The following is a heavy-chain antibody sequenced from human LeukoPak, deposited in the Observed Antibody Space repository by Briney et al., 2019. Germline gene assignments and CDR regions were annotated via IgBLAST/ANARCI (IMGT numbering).Heavy chain of an antibody. CDR1: GFTFSSYA. D-gene: IGHD3-10*01. V-gene: IGHV3-64*01. J-gene: IGHJ4*02. CDR3: ARGEAKMYYYGSGTFDY. Sequence: PGGSLRLSCAASGFTFSSYAMHWVRQAPGKGLEYVSAISSNGGSTYYANSVKGRFTISRDNSKNTLYLQMGSLRAEDMAVYYCARGEAKMYYYGSGTFDYWGQGTPVTVSS. CDR2: ISSNGGST.